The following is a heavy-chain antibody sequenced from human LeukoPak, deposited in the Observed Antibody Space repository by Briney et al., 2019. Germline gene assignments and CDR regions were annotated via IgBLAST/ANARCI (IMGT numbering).Heavy chain of an antibody. CDR1: GGTFTSYY. V-gene: IGHV1-46*01. CDR2: INPSGGST. D-gene: IGHD1-26*01. Sequence: ASVKVSCKASGGTFTSYYMHWVRQAPGQGLEWMGIINPSGGSTGYAQKFQGRVTMTRDTSTSTVYMELSSLRSEDTAVYYCARDKVGAWESFDPWGQGTLVTVPS. J-gene: IGHJ5*02. CDR3: ARDKVGAWESFDP.